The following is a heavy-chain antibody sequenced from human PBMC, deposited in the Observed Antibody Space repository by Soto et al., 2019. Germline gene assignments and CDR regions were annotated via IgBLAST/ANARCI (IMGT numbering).Heavy chain of an antibody. V-gene: IGHV4-59*01. Sequence: SETLSVTCTVAGGYISSYYGSWIRPPPGKGLEWIGYIYYSGSTNYNPSLKSRVTISVDTSKNQFSLKLSSVTAADTAVYYCARDLRVTMVRGVADGFDPWGQGTLVTVSS. CDR2: IYYSGST. J-gene: IGHJ5*02. CDR3: ARDLRVTMVRGVADGFDP. D-gene: IGHD3-10*01. CDR1: GGYISSYY.